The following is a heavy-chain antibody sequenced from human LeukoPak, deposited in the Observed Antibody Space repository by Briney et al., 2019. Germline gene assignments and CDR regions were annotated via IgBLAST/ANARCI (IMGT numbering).Heavy chain of an antibody. CDR3: ARGIATGIDFFDP. CDR2: IWYGGSDK. Sequence: GGSLRLSCAASGFTFSSYGMHWVRQAPGKGLEWVAVIWYGGSDKYYSDSVKGRFTISRDNAKNSLYLQMNSLRAEDTAVYYCARGIATGIDFFDPWGQGTLVTVSS. V-gene: IGHV3-33*08. CDR1: GFTFSSYG. D-gene: IGHD6-13*01. J-gene: IGHJ5*02.